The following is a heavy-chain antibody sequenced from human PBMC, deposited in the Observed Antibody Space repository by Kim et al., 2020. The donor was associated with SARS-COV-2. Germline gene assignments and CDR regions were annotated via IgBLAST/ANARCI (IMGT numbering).Heavy chain of an antibody. CDR1: GFTFSSYG. V-gene: IGHV3-33*01. J-gene: IGHJ4*02. D-gene: IGHD3-10*01. Sequence: GGSLRLSCAASGFTFSSYGMHWVRQAPGKGLEWVAVIWYDGSNKYYADSVKGRFTISRDNSKNTLYLQMNSLRAEDTAVYYCARDHYYYGSGSYYQVDYWGQGTLVTVSS. CDR3: ARDHYYYGSGSYYQVDY. CDR2: IWYDGSNK.